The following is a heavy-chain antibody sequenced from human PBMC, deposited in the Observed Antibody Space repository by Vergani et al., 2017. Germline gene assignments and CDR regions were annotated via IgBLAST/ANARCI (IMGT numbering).Heavy chain of an antibody. J-gene: IGHJ4*02. V-gene: IGHV1-18*01. CDR1: GYTFTSYG. CDR3: ARGLLRVVYATAGY. CDR2: ISAYNGNT. D-gene: IGHD2-8*02. Sequence: QVQLVQSGAEVKKPGASVKVSCKASGYTFTSYGISWVRQAPGQGLEWMGWISAYNGNTKYSQKFQGRVTITRDTSASTAYMELSSLRSEDTAVYYCARGLLRVVYATAGYWGQGTLVTVSS.